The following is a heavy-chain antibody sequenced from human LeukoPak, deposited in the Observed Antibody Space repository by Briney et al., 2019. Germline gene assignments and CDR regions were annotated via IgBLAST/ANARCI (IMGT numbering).Heavy chain of an antibody. Sequence: SETLSLTCTVSGGSISSSSYYWGWIRQPPGKGLDWIRRSYCSGTTYYNPSLKRRVTISVDTSKNQFSLKLSSVPAADTAVYYCARHSTYSSSWYGGWYFQHWGQGTLVTVSS. CDR3: ARHSTYSSSWYGGWYFQH. J-gene: IGHJ1*01. V-gene: IGHV4-39*01. D-gene: IGHD6-13*01. CDR1: GGSISSSSYY. CDR2: SYCSGTT.